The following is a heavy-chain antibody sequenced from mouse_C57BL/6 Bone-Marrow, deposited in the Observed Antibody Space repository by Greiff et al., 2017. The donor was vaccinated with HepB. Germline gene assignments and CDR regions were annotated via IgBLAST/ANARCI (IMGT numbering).Heavy chain of an antibody. CDR2: INPYNGDT. D-gene: IGHD1-1*01. CDR3: ARDYYGSRAWFAY. J-gene: IGHJ3*01. CDR1: GYSFTGYF. V-gene: IGHV1-20*01. Sequence: EVKLVESGPELVKPGDSVKISCKASGYSFTGYFMNWVMQSHGKSLEWIGRINPYNGDTFYNQKFKGKATLTVDKSSSTAHMELRSLTSEDSAVYYCARDYYGSRAWFAYWGQGTLVTVSA.